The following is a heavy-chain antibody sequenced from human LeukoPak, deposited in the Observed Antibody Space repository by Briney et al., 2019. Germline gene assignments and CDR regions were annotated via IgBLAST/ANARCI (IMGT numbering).Heavy chain of an antibody. V-gene: IGHV4-34*01. CDR2: INHSGST. J-gene: IGHJ4*02. D-gene: IGHD6-13*01. CDR3: ARRGSSWYFGYYFDY. CDR1: GGSFSGYY. Sequence: SVTLSLTCAVYGGSFSGYYWSWIRQPPGKGLEWIGEINHSGSTKYNPSLKNQVTISVDTSKNQFSLKLSSVTAADTAVYYCARRGSSWYFGYYFDYWGQGTLVTVSS.